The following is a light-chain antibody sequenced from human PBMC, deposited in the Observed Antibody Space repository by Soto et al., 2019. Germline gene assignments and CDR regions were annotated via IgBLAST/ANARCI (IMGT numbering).Light chain of an antibody. CDR2: DVS. Sequence: DIQMTQSPSTLSASAGDIVTITCRASQHISRWLAWYQQKAGKAPKLLIYDVSTLEAGVPSRFSGSGSGTEFTLTISSLQPDDFATYYCQQYNSYSWTFGQGTKVDNK. V-gene: IGKV1-5*01. CDR3: QQYNSYSWT. CDR1: QHISRW. J-gene: IGKJ1*01.